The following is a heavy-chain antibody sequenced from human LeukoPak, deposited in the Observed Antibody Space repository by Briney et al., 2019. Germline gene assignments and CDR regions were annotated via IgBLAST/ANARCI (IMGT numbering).Heavy chain of an antibody. CDR2: IDPSDSYT. CDR1: GYSFTSYW. D-gene: IGHD2-2*01. V-gene: IGHV5-10-1*01. Sequence: GESLKISCKGSGYSFTSYWISWVRQMPGKGLEWMGRIDPSDSYTNYSPSFQGHVTISADKSISTAYLQWSSLKASDTAMYYCARRDGYCSSTSCYADYYYGMDVWGQGTTVTVSS. J-gene: IGHJ6*02. CDR3: ARRDGYCSSTSCYADYYYGMDV.